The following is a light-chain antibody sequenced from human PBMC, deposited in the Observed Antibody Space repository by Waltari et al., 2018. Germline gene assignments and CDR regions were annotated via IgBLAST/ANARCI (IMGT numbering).Light chain of an antibody. CDR2: DVT. V-gene: IGLV2-11*01. Sequence: QSALTQPRSVSGSPGQSVTISCAGTGSDVGDLNSVSWYQHHPGKAPQLVIFDVTKRPQGVPDRFSGSRSGTSASLTVSGLQAEDEADYYCCSYAGIWVFGGGTKLTVL. CDR3: CSYAGIWV. J-gene: IGLJ3*02. CDR1: GSDVGDLNS.